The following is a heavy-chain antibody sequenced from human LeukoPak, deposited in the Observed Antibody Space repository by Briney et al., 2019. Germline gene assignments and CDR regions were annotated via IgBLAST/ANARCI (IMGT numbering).Heavy chain of an antibody. CDR2: IGSSGSNV. CDR1: GFTFSSYA. J-gene: IGHJ4*02. Sequence: PGGSLRLSCAASGFTFSSYAMNWVRQAPGKGLEWVSYIGSSGSNVYYAESVKGRFTISRDNAKNSLYLQMNSLRADDTAVYYCARDGGSDGGLGYWGQGTLVTVSS. V-gene: IGHV3-21*06. D-gene: IGHD3-16*01. CDR3: ARDGGSDGGLGY.